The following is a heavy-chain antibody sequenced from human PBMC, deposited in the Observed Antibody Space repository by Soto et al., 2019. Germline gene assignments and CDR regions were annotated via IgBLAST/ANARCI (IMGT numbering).Heavy chain of an antibody. V-gene: IGHV4-31*03. Sequence: QVQLQESGPGLVKPSQTLSLTCTVSGDSISSGGYYWSWIRQHPGKGLEWIGYIYYSGSTYYNPSLKSRVTISVDTSKNQFSLKLSSVTAADTAVYYCARDLSRAGTYYYYGMDVWGQGTTVTVSS. D-gene: IGHD6-13*01. CDR3: ARDLSRAGTYYYYGMDV. J-gene: IGHJ6*02. CDR1: GDSISSGGYY. CDR2: IYYSGST.